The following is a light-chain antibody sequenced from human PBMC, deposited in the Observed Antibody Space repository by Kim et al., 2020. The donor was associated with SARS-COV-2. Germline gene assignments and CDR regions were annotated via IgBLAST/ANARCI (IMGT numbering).Light chain of an antibody. CDR1: QSVSSN. V-gene: IGKV3-15*01. CDR3: QQYNNWPQT. J-gene: IGKJ1*01. Sequence: VYPGERATPSCRASQSVSSNLAWYQQKPGQAPRLLIYGASTRATGIPARFSGSGSGTEFTLTISSLQSEDFAVYYCQQYNNWPQTFGQGTKVDIK. CDR2: GAS.